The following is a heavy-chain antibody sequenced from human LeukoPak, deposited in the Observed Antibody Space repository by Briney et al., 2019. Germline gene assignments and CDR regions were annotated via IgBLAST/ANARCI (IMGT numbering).Heavy chain of an antibody. V-gene: IGHV4-31*03. D-gene: IGHD3-10*02. CDR3: ARDMSVAHLFFDL. CDR1: GGSINSGGFY. J-gene: IGHJ2*01. Sequence: PSQTLSLTCTVSGGSINSGGFYWTWIRQRPGEVLEWIGHDYYSGSTFYNPSLKSRVTISVDRSRSQFSLKLRSVTAADTAVYYCARDMSVAHLFFDLWGRGTLVTVSS. CDR2: DYYSGST.